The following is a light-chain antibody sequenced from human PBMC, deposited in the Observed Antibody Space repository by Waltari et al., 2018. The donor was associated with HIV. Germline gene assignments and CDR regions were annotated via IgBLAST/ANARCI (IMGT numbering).Light chain of an antibody. J-gene: IGKJ4*01. Sequence: DIQMTQSPSSLSASVGDRVTITCQASHDINKYLNWYQQRPGSAPKLLIFDASNLETGVPSRFSGSGSGTHFSLTITNLQPEDFATYYCQQYDSLLVTFGGGTKVQIK. CDR2: DAS. V-gene: IGKV1-33*01. CDR3: QQYDSLLVT. CDR1: HDINKY.